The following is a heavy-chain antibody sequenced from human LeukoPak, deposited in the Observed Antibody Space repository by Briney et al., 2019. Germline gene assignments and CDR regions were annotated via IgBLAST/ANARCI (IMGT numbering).Heavy chain of an antibody. J-gene: IGHJ4*02. CDR2: FDPEDGET. V-gene: IGHV1-24*01. CDR1: GYTLTELS. CDR3: ATDLEGIRTFDY. Sequence: ASVKVSCKVSGYTLTELSMHWVRQAPGKELEWMGGFDPEDGETIYAQKFQGRVTMTEDTSTDTAYMELSSLRSEDTAVYYCATDLEGIRTFDYWGQGTLVTVSS. D-gene: IGHD1-1*01.